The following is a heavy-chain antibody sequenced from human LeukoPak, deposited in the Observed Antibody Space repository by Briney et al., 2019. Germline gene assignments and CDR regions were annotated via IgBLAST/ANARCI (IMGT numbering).Heavy chain of an antibody. CDR3: ARGVLNGDFDY. Sequence: ASVKVSCKASGGTFSSYAISWVRQAPGQGLEWMGGIIPIFGTANYAQKFQGRFTITADKSTSTAYMELSSLRSEDTAVYYCARGVLNGDFDYWGQGTLVTVSS. D-gene: IGHD4-17*01. J-gene: IGHJ4*02. CDR1: GGTFSSYA. V-gene: IGHV1-69*06. CDR2: IIPIFGTA.